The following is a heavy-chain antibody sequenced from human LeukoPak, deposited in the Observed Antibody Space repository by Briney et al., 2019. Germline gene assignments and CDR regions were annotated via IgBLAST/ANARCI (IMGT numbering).Heavy chain of an antibody. J-gene: IGHJ4*02. CDR1: GGSISSYY. Sequence: KPSQTLSLTCTVSGGSISSYYWSWIRQPPGKGLEWIGYIYYSGSTNYNPSLKSRVTISVDTSKNQFSLKLSSVTAADTAVYYCARENYWGTFDYWGQGTLVTVSS. CDR2: IYYSGST. D-gene: IGHD1-1*01. V-gene: IGHV4-59*01. CDR3: ARENYWGTFDY.